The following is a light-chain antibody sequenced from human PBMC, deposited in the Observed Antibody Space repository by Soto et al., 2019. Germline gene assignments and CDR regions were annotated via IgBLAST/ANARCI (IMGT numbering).Light chain of an antibody. J-gene: IGKJ4*01. Sequence: DIQMTQSPSSVSASVGDRVSITCRAGQHISTWLTWYQQKPGKAPKLLIYAASILQSGVPSRFSGSGSGTDFTLTISGLQPEDLATYYCQQANSFPGTFGGGTKVDIK. CDR3: QQANSFPGT. V-gene: IGKV1-12*01. CDR1: QHISTW. CDR2: AAS.